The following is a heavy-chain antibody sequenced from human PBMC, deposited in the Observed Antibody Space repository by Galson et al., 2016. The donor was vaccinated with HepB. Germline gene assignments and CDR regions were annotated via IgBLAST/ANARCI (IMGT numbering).Heavy chain of an antibody. CDR2: TIPIFTTA. D-gene: IGHD5-18*01. CDR3: AHAGGYTYGYRGGSYFDS. CDR1: GGTFNNYA. V-gene: IGHV1-69*13. Sequence: SVKVSCKASGGTFNNYAISWVRQAPGQGLEWMGGTIPIFTTANYAEKFQGRVSITADETTSTSYLELGSLRSDDTAVYYCAHAGGYTYGYRGGSYFDSWGRRTLVSVSS. J-gene: IGHJ4*02.